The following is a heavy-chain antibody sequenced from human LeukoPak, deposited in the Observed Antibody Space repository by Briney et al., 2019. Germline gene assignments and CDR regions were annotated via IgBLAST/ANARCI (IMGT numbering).Heavy chain of an antibody. CDR3: ARVLKDGYNNGNFQH. CDR1: GYTFTGYY. Sequence: ASVKVSCKASGYTFTGYYVHWVRQVPGQGLEWMGWINPNSSATNFPQKFQGRVTLTRDTSITTAYMELSRLSSDDTAVYYCARVLKDGYNNGNFQHWGQGTLVTVSS. J-gene: IGHJ1*01. CDR2: INPNSSAT. D-gene: IGHD5-24*01. V-gene: IGHV1-2*02.